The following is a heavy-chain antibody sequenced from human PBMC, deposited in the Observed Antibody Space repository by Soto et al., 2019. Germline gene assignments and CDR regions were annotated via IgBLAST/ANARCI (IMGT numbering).Heavy chain of an antibody. J-gene: IGHJ4*02. D-gene: IGHD5-18*01. CDR2: INHSGST. Sequence: PSETLSLTCAVYGGSFSGYYWSWIRQPPGKGLEWIGEINHSGSTNYNPSLKSRVTISVDTSKNQFSLKLSSVTAADTAVYYCVRGRGSIYSYGPYYFDYWGQGALVTVSS. CDR3: VRGRGSIYSYGPYYFDY. V-gene: IGHV4-34*01. CDR1: GGSFSGYY.